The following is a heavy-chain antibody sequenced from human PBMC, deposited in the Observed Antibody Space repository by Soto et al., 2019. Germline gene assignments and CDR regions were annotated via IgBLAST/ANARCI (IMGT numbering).Heavy chain of an antibody. CDR2: IKQDGSEK. CDR1: GFTFSSYW. D-gene: IGHD4-17*01. V-gene: IGHV3-7*01. CDR3: ARVNGDYTYYYYYMDV. Sequence: GGSLRLSCAASGFTFSSYWMSWVRQAPGKGLEWVANIKQDGSEKYYVDSVKGRFTISRDNAKNSLYLQMNSLRAEDTAVYYCARVNGDYTYYYYYMDVWGKGTTVTVSS. J-gene: IGHJ6*03.